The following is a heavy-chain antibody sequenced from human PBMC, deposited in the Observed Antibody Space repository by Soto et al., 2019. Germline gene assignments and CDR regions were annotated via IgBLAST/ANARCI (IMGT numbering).Heavy chain of an antibody. D-gene: IGHD3-16*02. CDR2: MNPNSGNT. J-gene: IGHJ6*02. V-gene: IGHV1-8*01. CDR3: ARPHDYIWGSYRTIQSYGMDV. CDR1: GYTFTSYD. Sequence: ASVKVSCKASGYTFTSYDINWVRQATGQGREWMGWMNPNSGNTDYAQKFQGRVTMTRDTSINTAYMELSSLRSEDTAVYYCARPHDYIWGSYRTIQSYGMDVWGQGTTVTVSS.